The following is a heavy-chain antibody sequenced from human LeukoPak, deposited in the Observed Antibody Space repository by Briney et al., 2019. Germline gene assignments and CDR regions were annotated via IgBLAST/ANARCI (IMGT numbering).Heavy chain of an antibody. CDR3: ASDYTNYDILTGYYPDV. CDR2: IYSGGST. D-gene: IGHD3-9*01. Sequence: GGSLRLSCAASGFTVSSNYMSWVRQAPGKGLEWVSVIYSGGSTYYADSVKGRFTISRDNSRNTLYLQMSSLRAEDTAVYYCASDYTNYDILTGYYPDVWGQGTTVTVSS. J-gene: IGHJ6*02. V-gene: IGHV3-53*01. CDR1: GFTVSSNY.